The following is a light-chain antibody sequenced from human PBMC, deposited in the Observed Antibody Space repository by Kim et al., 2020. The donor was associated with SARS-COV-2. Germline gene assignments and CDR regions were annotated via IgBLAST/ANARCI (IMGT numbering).Light chain of an antibody. Sequence: QPASISCRSNRRLVHSNGRTCMNWFHQRPDQSPRRLIYKISTRDSGVPNRFSGSWSGTDFTLKISRVEADDVGFYYCMQTTHWPYTFGQGTKLEI. CDR2: KIS. V-gene: IGKV2-30*02. J-gene: IGKJ2*01. CDR1: RRLVHSNGRTC. CDR3: MQTTHWPYT.